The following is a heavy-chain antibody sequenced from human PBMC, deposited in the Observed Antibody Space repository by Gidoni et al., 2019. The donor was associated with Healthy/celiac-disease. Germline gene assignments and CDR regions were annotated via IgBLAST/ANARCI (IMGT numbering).Heavy chain of an antibody. V-gene: IGHV3-33*01. CDR2: IWYDGSNK. D-gene: IGHD5-12*01. CDR3: ARNVFVGGYSGYDLDY. CDR1: GFTFSSYG. Sequence: QVQLVESGGGVVQPGRSLRLSCAASGFTFSSYGMHWVRQAPGKGLEWVAVIWYDGSNKYYADSVKGRFTISRDNSKNTLYLQMNSLRAEDTAVYYCARNVFVGGYSGYDLDYWGQGTLVTVSS. J-gene: IGHJ4*02.